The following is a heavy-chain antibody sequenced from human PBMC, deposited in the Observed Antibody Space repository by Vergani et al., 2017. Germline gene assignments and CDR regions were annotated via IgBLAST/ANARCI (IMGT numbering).Heavy chain of an antibody. D-gene: IGHD3-9*01. CDR1: GGSIASGTYY. V-gene: IGHV4-61*02. J-gene: IGHJ3*02. Sequence: QVQLQESGPRLVKPSQTLSLPCTVSGGSIASGTYYWTWIRQPAGKGLEWIGGVYTGGSANYNPSFKSRVTRSLDTSSNQFSLNLQSVTAADTAVYYCARDDASDIYYANDAFDIWGRGTKVTVSS. CDR3: ARDDASDIYYANDAFDI. CDR2: VYTGGSA.